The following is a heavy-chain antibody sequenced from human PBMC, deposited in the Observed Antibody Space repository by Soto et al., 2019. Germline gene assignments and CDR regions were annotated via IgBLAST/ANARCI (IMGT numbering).Heavy chain of an antibody. J-gene: IGHJ4*02. D-gene: IGHD2-15*01. CDR1: GDSISRNGNY. CDR3: ASGRVVKQPSPTPAPLHFDF. Sequence: QEQLQESGPGLVRRSETLSRTCTVSGDSISRNGNYWSWIRQHPGQGLEWIGYIHYSGSTYYTPSLKSRVTISVDRSKNQCSLNLTSVTAADTAVYFCASGRVVKQPSPTPAPLHFDFWGQGALVTVSS. CDR2: IHYSGST. V-gene: IGHV4-31*03.